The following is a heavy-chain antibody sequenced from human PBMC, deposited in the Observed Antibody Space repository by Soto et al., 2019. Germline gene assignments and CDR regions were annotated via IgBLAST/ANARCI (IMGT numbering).Heavy chain of an antibody. J-gene: IGHJ5*02. CDR3: ARVCYGDYYNWFDP. D-gene: IGHD4-17*01. Sequence: SETLSLTCAVSSGSISSSNWWSWVRQPPGKGLEWIGEIYHSGSTNYNPTLKSRDTKSVDKSKNKFSLKLSSVTAADMAVYYCARVCYGDYYNWFDPWGQGTLVTVSS. CDR2: IYHSGST. V-gene: IGHV4-4*02. CDR1: SGSISSSNW.